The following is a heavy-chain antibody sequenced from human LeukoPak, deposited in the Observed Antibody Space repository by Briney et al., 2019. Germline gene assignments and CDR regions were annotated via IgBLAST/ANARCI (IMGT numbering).Heavy chain of an antibody. Sequence: SETLSLTCTVSGGSISSSSYYWGWIRQPPGKGLEWIGSIYYSGSTYYNPSLKSRVTISVDTPKNQFSLKLSSVTAADTAVYYCARVLQLWPPGGMDVWGQGTTVTVSS. J-gene: IGHJ6*02. CDR2: IYYSGST. V-gene: IGHV4-39*07. D-gene: IGHD5-18*01. CDR1: GGSISSSSYY. CDR3: ARVLQLWPPGGMDV.